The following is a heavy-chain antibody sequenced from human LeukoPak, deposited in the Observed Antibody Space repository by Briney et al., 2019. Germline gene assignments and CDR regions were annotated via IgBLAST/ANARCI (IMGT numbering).Heavy chain of an antibody. CDR3: ASGTRGDILTGYSLGY. D-gene: IGHD3-9*01. Sequence: ASVKVSCKASGYTFTSYDINWVRQATGQGLEWMGWMNPNSGNTGYAQKFQGRVTMTRNTSISTAYMEVSSLRSEDTAVYYCASGTRGDILTGYSLGYWGQGTLVTVSS. CDR2: MNPNSGNT. J-gene: IGHJ4*02. V-gene: IGHV1-8*01. CDR1: GYTFTSYD.